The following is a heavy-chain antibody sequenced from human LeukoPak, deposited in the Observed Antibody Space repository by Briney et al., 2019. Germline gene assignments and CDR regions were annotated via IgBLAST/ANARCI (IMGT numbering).Heavy chain of an antibody. V-gene: IGHV4-34*01. CDR2: INHSGST. CDR1: GGSFSGYY. J-gene: IGHJ3*02. D-gene: IGHD1-26*01. Sequence: SETLSLTCAVYGGSFSGYYWSWIRQPPGKGLEWIGEINHSGSTNYNPSLKSRVTISVDTSKNQFSLKLSSVTAADTAVYYCARDLPFEGVGADSDAFDIWGLGTMVTVSS. CDR3: ARDLPFEGVGADSDAFDI.